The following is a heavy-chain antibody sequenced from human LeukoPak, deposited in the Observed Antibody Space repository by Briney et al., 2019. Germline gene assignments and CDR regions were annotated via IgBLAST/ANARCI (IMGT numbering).Heavy chain of an antibody. Sequence: GGSLRLSCAASGFTFSSYWMSWVRQAPGKGLEWVAVISYDGSNKYYADSVKGRFTISRDNSKNTLYLQMNSLRAEDTAVYFCARDFYDSDAFDIWGQGTMVTVSS. J-gene: IGHJ3*02. V-gene: IGHV3-30*03. CDR2: ISYDGSNK. D-gene: IGHD3-16*01. CDR3: ARDFYDSDAFDI. CDR1: GFTFSSYW.